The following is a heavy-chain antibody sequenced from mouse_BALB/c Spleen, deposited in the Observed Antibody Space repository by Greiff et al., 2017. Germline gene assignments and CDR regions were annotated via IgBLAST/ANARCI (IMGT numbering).Heavy chain of an antibody. CDR1: GFSFTGYG. Sequence: VQVVESGPGLVAPSQSLSITCTVSGFSFTGYGVNWVRQPPGKGLEWLGMIWGDGSTDYNSALKSRLSISKDNSKSHVFLKMTSLQTDDTARYYCARDEGYDWYFDDWGAGTTVTVSS. D-gene: IGHD2-3*01. CDR3: ARDEGYDWYFDD. CDR2: IWGDGST. J-gene: IGHJ1*01. V-gene: IGHV2-6-7*01.